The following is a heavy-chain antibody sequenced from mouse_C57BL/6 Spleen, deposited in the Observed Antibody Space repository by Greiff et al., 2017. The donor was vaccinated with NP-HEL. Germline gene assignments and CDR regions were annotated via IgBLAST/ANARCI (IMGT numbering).Heavy chain of an antibody. J-gene: IGHJ1*03. V-gene: IGHV5-4*01. CDR2: ISDGGSYT. CDR3: AREGITTVVAPYWYFDV. Sequence: EVQRVESGGGLVKPGGSLKLSCAASGFTFSSYAMSWVRQTPEKRLEWVATISDGGSYTYYPDNVKGRFTISRDNAKNNLYLQMSHLKSEDTAMYYCAREGITTVVAPYWYFDVWGTGTTVTVSS. CDR1: GFTFSSYA. D-gene: IGHD1-1*01.